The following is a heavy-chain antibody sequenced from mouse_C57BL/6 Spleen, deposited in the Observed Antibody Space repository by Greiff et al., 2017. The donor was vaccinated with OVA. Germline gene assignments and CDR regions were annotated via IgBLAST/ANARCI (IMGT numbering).Heavy chain of an antibody. CDR2: INPSSGYT. Sequence: QVHVKQSGAELAKPGASVKLSCKASGYTFTSYWMHWVKQRPGQGLEWIGYINPSSGYTKYNQKFKDKATLTADKSSSTAYMQLSSLTDEDSAVYYCARGQLGRDDWGQVTTLTVSS. V-gene: IGHV1-7*01. CDR1: GYTFTSYW. J-gene: IGHJ2*01. CDR3: ARGQLGRDD. D-gene: IGHD4-1*01.